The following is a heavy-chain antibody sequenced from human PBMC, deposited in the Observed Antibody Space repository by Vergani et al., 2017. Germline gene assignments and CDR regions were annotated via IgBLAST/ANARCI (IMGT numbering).Heavy chain of an antibody. Sequence: QVQLVQSGAEVKKPGASVKVSCKASGYTFTSYGISWVRQAPGQGLEWMGWISAYNGNTNYAQKLQGRVTMTTDTSTSTAYMELRSLRSDDTAVYYCARIRGPMVRGVIIDAYFRNRNWFDPWGQGTLVTVSS. J-gene: IGHJ5*02. V-gene: IGHV1-18*01. CDR1: GYTFTSYG. CDR3: ARIRGPMVRGVIIDAYFRNRNWFDP. CDR2: ISAYNGNT. D-gene: IGHD3-10*01.